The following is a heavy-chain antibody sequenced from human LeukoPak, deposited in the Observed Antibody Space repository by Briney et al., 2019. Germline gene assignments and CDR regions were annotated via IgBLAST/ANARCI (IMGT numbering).Heavy chain of an antibody. D-gene: IGHD1-1*01. V-gene: IGHV3-15*01. Sequence: GRSLRLSCTASGFTFSNAWMSWVRQAPGKGLEWVGRVKSKTDGGTTDYAAPVKGRFTISRDDSKYTLLLQMNSLKTEDTAVYYCAVTGTTIDYWGQGTLVTASS. CDR2: VKSKTDGGTT. CDR3: AVTGTTIDY. J-gene: IGHJ4*02. CDR1: GFTFSNAW.